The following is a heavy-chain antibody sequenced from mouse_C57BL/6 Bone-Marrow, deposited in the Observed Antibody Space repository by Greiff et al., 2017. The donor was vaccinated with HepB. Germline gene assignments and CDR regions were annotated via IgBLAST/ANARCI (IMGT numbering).Heavy chain of an antibody. CDR2: IDPEDGET. D-gene: IGHD1-1*01. CDR3: AVYYYGSWYFDV. J-gene: IGHJ1*03. Sequence: VQLQQSVAELVRPGASVKLSCTASGFNIKNTYMHWVKQRTEQGLEWIGRIDPEDGETKYAPKFQGKATITADTSSNTAYLQLSSLTSEDTAVYYCAVYYYGSWYFDVWGTGTTVTVSS. CDR1: GFNIKNTY. V-gene: IGHV14-2*01.